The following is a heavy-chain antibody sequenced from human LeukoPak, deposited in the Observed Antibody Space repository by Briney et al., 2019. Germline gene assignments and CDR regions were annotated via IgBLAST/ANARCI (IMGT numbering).Heavy chain of an antibody. Sequence: PSETLSLTCTVSGVSVSSGSYYWSWIRQPPGKGLEWIGYIYYTGSTNYNPSLKSRVTISLDTSKNQFSLRLSSVTAADTAVYSCARATTQWLVPVWFDPWGQGTLVTVSS. V-gene: IGHV4-61*01. CDR3: ARATTQWLVPVWFDP. CDR2: IYYTGST. CDR1: GVSVSSGSYY. D-gene: IGHD6-19*01. J-gene: IGHJ5*02.